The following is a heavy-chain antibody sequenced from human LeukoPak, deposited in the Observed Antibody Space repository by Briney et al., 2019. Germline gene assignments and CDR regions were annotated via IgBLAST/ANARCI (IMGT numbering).Heavy chain of an antibody. CDR2: ISSSGTSV. J-gene: IGHJ4*02. V-gene: IGHV3-48*03. D-gene: IGHD2-21*02. CDR1: GFSVSSYE. Sequence: GGSLRLSCVASGFSVSSYEMDWVRQAPGKGLEWISFISSSGTSVEYADSVKGRFSISRDNAENSVYLQMNSLRAEDAAIYYCARSFCSVGYCYHFFPYWGQVTLVSVSS. CDR3: ARSFCSVGYCYHFFPY.